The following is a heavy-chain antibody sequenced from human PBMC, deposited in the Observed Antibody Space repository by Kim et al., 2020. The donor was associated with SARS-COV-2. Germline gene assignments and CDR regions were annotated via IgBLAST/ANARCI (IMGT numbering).Heavy chain of an antibody. Sequence: GASLQISCKGSGYIFTGYWIGWVRQTPGKGLEWMGITYPSDSDTRYSPSFQGQVTISADKSISTAYLQWSSLTASDTAMYYCAILDYGDYRIDYWGQGTQVTVSS. CDR1: GYIFTGYW. CDR2: TYPSDSDT. D-gene: IGHD4-17*01. CDR3: AILDYGDYRIDY. J-gene: IGHJ4*02. V-gene: IGHV5-51*01.